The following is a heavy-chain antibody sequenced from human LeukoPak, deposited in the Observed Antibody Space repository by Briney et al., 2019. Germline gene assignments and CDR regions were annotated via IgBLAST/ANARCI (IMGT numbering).Heavy chain of an antibody. Sequence: PSETLSLTCTVSGGSISSYYWSWIRQPPGKGLEWIGYIYYSGSTNYNPSLKSRVTISVDTSKNQFSLKLSSVTAADTAVYYCARRDKKQWLDRRYNWFDPWGQGTLVTVSS. D-gene: IGHD6-19*01. CDR2: IYYSGST. V-gene: IGHV4-59*12. CDR1: GGSISSYY. J-gene: IGHJ5*02. CDR3: ARRDKKQWLDRRYNWFDP.